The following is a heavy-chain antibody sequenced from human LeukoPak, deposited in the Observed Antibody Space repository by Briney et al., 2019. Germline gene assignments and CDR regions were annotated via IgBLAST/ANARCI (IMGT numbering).Heavy chain of an antibody. D-gene: IGHD3-10*01. Sequence: SETLSLTCTVSGDSVSNGNYYWSWLRQPPGKTLEWIGYIYYTGKTYYNPSLEGRVTILVDTSRNHFSVKLSSVTAADTAVYYCARSQNYYGSGDYWSQGTLVTVSS. J-gene: IGHJ4*02. CDR1: GDSVSNGNYY. CDR2: IYYTGKT. CDR3: ARSQNYYGSGDY. V-gene: IGHV4-61*03.